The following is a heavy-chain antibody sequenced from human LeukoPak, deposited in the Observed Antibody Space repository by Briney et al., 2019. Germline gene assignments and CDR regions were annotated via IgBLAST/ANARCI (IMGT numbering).Heavy chain of an antibody. CDR2: ISGIGGST. V-gene: IGHV3-23*01. CDR3: AKGQNYYYGMDV. CDR1: EFTFSSYA. J-gene: IGHJ6*02. Sequence: GGSLRLSCAASEFTFSSYAMSWVRQAPGKGLEWVSAISGIGGSTFYADSVKGRFTISRDNSKNTLYLQMNSLRAEDTAVYYCAKGQNYYYGMDVWGQGTTVTVSS.